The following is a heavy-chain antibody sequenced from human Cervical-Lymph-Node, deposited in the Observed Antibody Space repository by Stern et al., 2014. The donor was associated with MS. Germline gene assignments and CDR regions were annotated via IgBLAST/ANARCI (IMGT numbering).Heavy chain of an antibody. CDR2: INPNSGGT. V-gene: IGHV1-2*04. D-gene: IGHD4-17*01. Sequence: MQLVESGAEVKKPGASVKVSCKASGYTFTGYYMHWVRQAPGQGLEWMGWINPNSGGTNYAQKFQGWVTMTRDTSISTAYMELSRLRSDDTAVYYCAREVPDYGQTFDYWGQGTLVTVSS. CDR3: AREVPDYGQTFDY. CDR1: GYTFTGYY. J-gene: IGHJ4*02.